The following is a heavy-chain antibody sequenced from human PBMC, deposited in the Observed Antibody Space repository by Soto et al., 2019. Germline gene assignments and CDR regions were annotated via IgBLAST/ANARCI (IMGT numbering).Heavy chain of an antibody. J-gene: IGHJ4*02. D-gene: IGHD6-13*01. CDR1: GFTFSDYY. CDR3: ARLGSIAAAGTPDY. CDR2: VSGSGFTT. Sequence: GWSLRLSCAASGFTFSDYYMSWFRQAPGKGLEWVSYVSGSGFTTHDADSVKGRFTISRDNAKNTLYLQMNSLRVEDTAVYYCARLGSIAAAGTPDYWGQGTLVTVSS. V-gene: IGHV3-11*01.